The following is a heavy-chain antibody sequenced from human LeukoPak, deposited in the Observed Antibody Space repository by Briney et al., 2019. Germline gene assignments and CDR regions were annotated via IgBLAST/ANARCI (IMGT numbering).Heavy chain of an antibody. CDR2: IYYSGNT. Sequence: SSETLSLTCTVSGGSISSSSNYWGWIRQPPGKGLEWIGSIYYSGNTHYNASLKSRVTISIDTSENQFSLKLTSVTAADTAVYYCARDTGTYYYGSGTRGWFAPWGQGTLVTVSS. CDR1: GGSISSSSNY. D-gene: IGHD3-10*01. CDR3: ARDTGTYYYGSGTRGWFAP. J-gene: IGHJ5*02. V-gene: IGHV4-39*07.